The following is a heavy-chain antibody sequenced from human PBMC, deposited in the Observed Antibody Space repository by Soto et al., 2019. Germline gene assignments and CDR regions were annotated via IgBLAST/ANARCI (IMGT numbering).Heavy chain of an antibody. CDR1: GGSFSGYY. CDR3: ARGTLQYRSSPDAFDI. V-gene: IGHV4-34*01. CDR2: INHSGST. Sequence: QVQLQQWGAGLLKPSETLSLTGAAYGGSFSGYYWSWIRQPPGKGLGWIGEINHSGSTNYNPSLKSLVTISVDTSKNQFSLKLRSVTAADTAVYYCARGTLQYRSSPDAFDIRGQGTMVTV. J-gene: IGHJ3*02. D-gene: IGHD6-6*01.